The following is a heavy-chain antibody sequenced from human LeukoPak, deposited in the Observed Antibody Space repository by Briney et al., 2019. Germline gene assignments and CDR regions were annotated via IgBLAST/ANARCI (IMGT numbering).Heavy chain of an antibody. CDR3: ARGCGGSYHY. CDR1: GFTFSNDW. D-gene: IGHD1-26*01. CDR2: INTDGSTT. V-gene: IGHV3-74*01. J-gene: IGHJ4*02. Sequence: GGSLRLSCAASGFTFSNDWMHWVRQAPGKGLVWVSRINTDGSTTTYADSVKGRFTISRDNAKNTLYLQMNSLRVEDTAVYYCARGCGGSYHYWGQGTLVTVSS.